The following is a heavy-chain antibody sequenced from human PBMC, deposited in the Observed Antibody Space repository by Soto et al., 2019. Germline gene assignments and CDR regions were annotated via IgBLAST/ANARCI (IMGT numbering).Heavy chain of an antibody. CDR1: GGSFSGYY. CDR3: ARRRDIVVVVDADPFSI. Sequence: SETLSLTCAVYGGSFSGYYWSWIRQPPGKGLEWIGEINHSGSTNYNPSLKSRVTISVDTSKNQFSLKLSSVTAADTAVYYCARRRDIVVVVDADPFSIWGQGTMVTVSS. CDR2: INHSGST. J-gene: IGHJ3*02. V-gene: IGHV4-34*01. D-gene: IGHD2-15*01.